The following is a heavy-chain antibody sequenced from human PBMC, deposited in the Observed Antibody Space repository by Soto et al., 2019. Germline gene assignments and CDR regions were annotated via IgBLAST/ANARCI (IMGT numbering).Heavy chain of an antibody. CDR2: IIPIFGTA. D-gene: IGHD3-22*01. Sequence: ASVKVSCKASGGTFSSYAISWVRQAPGQGLEWMGGIIPIFGTANYAQKFQGRVTITADESTSTAYMELSSLRSEDTAVYYCARAYYYDSSGSKLPLDYYHYGMDVWGQGTTVTVSS. V-gene: IGHV1-69*13. CDR3: ARAYYYDSSGSKLPLDYYHYGMDV. CDR1: GGTFSSYA. J-gene: IGHJ6*02.